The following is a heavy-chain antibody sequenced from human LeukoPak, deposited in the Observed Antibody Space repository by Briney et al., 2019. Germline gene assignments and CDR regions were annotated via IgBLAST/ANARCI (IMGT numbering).Heavy chain of an antibody. D-gene: IGHD3-16*02. Sequence: ASVKVSCKASGYTFTSYYMHWVRQAPGQGLEWMGWISAYNGNTNYAQKLQGRVTMTTDTSTSTAYMELRSLRSDDTAVYYCARASGVIRPDWFDPWGQGTLVTVSS. CDR2: ISAYNGNT. V-gene: IGHV1-18*04. CDR3: ARASGVIRPDWFDP. CDR1: GYTFTSYY. J-gene: IGHJ5*02.